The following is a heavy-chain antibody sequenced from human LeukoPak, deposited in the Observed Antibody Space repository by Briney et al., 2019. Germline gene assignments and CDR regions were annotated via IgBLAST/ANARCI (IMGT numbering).Heavy chain of an antibody. D-gene: IGHD5-18*01. CDR3: TTRGYSYGIQLDFDY. Sequence: PGGSLRLSCAASGFTFSGSAMHWVRQASGKGLEWVGRIRSKANSYATAYAASVKGRFTISRDDSKNTAYLQMNSLKTEDTAVYYCTTRGYSYGIQLDFDYWGQGTLVTVSS. J-gene: IGHJ4*02. CDR1: GFTFSGSA. V-gene: IGHV3-73*01. CDR2: IRSKANSYAT.